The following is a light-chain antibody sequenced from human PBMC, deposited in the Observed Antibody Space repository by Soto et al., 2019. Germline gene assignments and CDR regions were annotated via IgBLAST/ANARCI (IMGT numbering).Light chain of an antibody. Sequence: DIQMARPPWTLCGSVGDRVTITCRASQTISSWLAWYQQKPGKAPKLLIYKASTLKSGVPSRFSGSGSGTEFTLTISSLQPDDFATYYCQHYNSYSEAFGQGTKVDIK. CDR2: KAS. V-gene: IGKV1-5*03. J-gene: IGKJ1*01. CDR3: QHYNSYSEA. CDR1: QTISSW.